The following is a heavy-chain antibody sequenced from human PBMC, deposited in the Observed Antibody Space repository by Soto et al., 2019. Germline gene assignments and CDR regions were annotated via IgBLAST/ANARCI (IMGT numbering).Heavy chain of an antibody. CDR3: ARGQDYYDTSGYFLFDY. D-gene: IGHD3-22*01. J-gene: IGHJ4*02. CDR1: GFTVSSNY. V-gene: IGHV3-53*01. Sequence: VGSLRLSCAASGFTVSSNYMSWVRQAPGKGLEWVSVIYSGGGTYYADSVKGRFTISRDNSKNTLYLQMNSLRAEDTAVYYCARGQDYYDTSGYFLFDYWGQGTLVTVSS. CDR2: IYSGGGT.